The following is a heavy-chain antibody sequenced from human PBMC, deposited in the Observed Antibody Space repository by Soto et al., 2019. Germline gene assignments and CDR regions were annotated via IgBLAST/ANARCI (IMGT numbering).Heavy chain of an antibody. CDR1: RGTVNTNA. CDR3: GIGNSWGGALRI. CDR2: IVPFNGIT. J-gene: IGHJ3*02. Sequence: VQSGAEMKKPGSSVKVSCTVSRGTVNTNAISWVRQAPGRGPEWMGRIVPFNGITEYAQKLQARVSMTADRSTSQVEMEVRDLRREETAIYYCGIGNSWGGALRIWDQGT. D-gene: IGHD2-21*01. V-gene: IGHV1-69*02.